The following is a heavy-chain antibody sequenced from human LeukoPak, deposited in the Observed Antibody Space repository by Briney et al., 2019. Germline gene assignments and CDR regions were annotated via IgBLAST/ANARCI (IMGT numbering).Heavy chain of an antibody. CDR3: VRRDSTYYSGGRFDP. J-gene: IGHJ5*02. CDR1: Y. D-gene: IGHD2/OR15-2a*01. CDR2: IYYSGST. Sequence: YMSWIRQPPGKGLEWIGYIYYSGSTYYNPSLKSRVTISVDTSKNQFSLRLSSVTAADTAVYYCVRRDSTYYSGGRFDPWGQGTLVTVSS. V-gene: IGHV4-30-4*01.